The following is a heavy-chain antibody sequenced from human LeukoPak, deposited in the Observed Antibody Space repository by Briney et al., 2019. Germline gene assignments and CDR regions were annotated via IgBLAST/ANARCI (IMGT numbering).Heavy chain of an antibody. D-gene: IGHD3-10*01. CDR1: GYTFTSHG. J-gene: IGHJ4*02. CDR3: AREYYYGSGNYYNRIDY. V-gene: IGHV1-18*01. Sequence: ASVKVSCKASGYTFTSHGISWVRQAPGQGLEWMGWISTYNGNTNYAQKLQGRVSMTTDTSTSTAYMDLRSLRSDDTAVYYCAREYYYGSGNYYNRIDYWGQGTLVTVSS. CDR2: ISTYNGNT.